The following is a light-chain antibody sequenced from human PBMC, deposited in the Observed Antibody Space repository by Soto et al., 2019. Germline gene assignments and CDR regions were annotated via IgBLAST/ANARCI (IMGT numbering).Light chain of an antibody. CDR1: SSDVGGYNY. V-gene: IGLV2-14*01. Sequence: VLTQPGSVSGSTGQPITISCTGTSSDVGGYNYVSWYQQHPGKAPKLMIYDVSNRPSGVSNRFSGSKSGNTASLTISGLQAEDEADYYCSSYTSSSTPLYVFGTGTKVTVL. CDR3: SSYTSSSTPLYV. CDR2: DVS. J-gene: IGLJ1*01.